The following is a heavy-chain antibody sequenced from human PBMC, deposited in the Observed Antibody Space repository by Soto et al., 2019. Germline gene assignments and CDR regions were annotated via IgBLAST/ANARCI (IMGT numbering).Heavy chain of an antibody. CDR2: ISYDGSTT. Sequence: QMQLVESGGGVVQPGRSLRLSCAASGFTFSRHAMHWVHQAPGKGLEWLAIISYDGSTTFHADSVKGRFSISRDNSKNTLYLQMNSLRTDDTAVYFCARHLSSTVTTSDGFDPWGQGTMVTVSS. D-gene: IGHD4-4*01. CDR1: GFTFSRHA. CDR3: ARHLSSTVTTSDGFDP. V-gene: IGHV3-30*14. J-gene: IGHJ5*02.